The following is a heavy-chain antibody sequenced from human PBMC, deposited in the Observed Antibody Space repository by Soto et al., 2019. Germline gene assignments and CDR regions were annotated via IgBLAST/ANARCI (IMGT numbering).Heavy chain of an antibody. D-gene: IGHD3-3*01. CDR1: GGSISSYY. J-gene: IGHJ4*02. V-gene: IGHV4-59*01. CDR3: ARGTFGVVKD. Sequence: SETLSLTCTVSGGSISSYYWSWIRQSPGKGLEWIGYMYYSGSTNYNPSLKIRVTLSIDTSRNQFSLKLSSVTAADTAVYYCARGTFGVVKDWGQGTLVTVS. CDR2: MYYSGST.